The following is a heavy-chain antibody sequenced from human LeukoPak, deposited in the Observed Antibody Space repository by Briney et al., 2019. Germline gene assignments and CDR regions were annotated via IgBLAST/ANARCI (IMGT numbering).Heavy chain of an antibody. Sequence: PGGSLRLSCAASGFTFSRYGMHWVRQAPGKGLEWVAFIWYDGSNKYYADSVKGRFTISRDNSKNTLCVQMNSLRAEDTAVYYCAKHDPITLVRGVTNWFDSWGQGTLVTVSS. D-gene: IGHD3-10*01. CDR3: AKHDPITLVRGVTNWFDS. J-gene: IGHJ5*01. CDR2: IWYDGSNK. V-gene: IGHV3-30*02. CDR1: GFTFSRYG.